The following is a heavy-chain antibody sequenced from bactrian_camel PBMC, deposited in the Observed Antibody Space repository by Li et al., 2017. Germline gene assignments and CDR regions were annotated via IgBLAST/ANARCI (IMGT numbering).Heavy chain of an antibody. CDR1: GYSVSTGY. J-gene: IGHJ6*01. CDR2: IDTAGAP. Sequence: VESGGGLVQPGGSLRLSCSASGYSVSTGYMAWFRQGPEKEREGVAAIDTAGAPTYTYAVQGRFTISRDNAKNTVYLQMNSLTSEDTGLYYCAVVMHGGSRLGPHRSDFGYWGQGTQVTVS. CDR3: AVVMHGGSRLGPHRSDFGY. D-gene: IGHD2*01. V-gene: IGHV3S53*01.